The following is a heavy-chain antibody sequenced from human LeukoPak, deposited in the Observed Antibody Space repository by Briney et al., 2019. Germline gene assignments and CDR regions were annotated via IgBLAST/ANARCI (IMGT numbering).Heavy chain of an antibody. CDR2: ISYDGSNK. CDR1: GFTFNMYG. CDR3: ARTLIEYSVSSCYFDY. V-gene: IGHV3-30*19. Sequence: GGSLRLSCAASGFTFNMYGMHWVRQAPGKGLEWVAVISYDGSNKKYADSVKGRFTISRDNSKNTLYLQMNSLRAEDTAVYYCARTLIEYSVSSCYFDYWGQGTLVTVSS. J-gene: IGHJ4*02. D-gene: IGHD6-6*01.